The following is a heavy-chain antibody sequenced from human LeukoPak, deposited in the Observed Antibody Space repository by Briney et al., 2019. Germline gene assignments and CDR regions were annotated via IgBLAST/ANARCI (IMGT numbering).Heavy chain of an antibody. Sequence: GGSLRLSCAASGFTFSTYVMSWVRQAPGKGLEWVSGISENGGTTYYADSVRGRFIIFRDNAKNSLYLQMNSLRAEDTAVYYCARDEGLLSPDYWGQGTLVTVSS. J-gene: IGHJ4*02. CDR3: ARDEGLLSPDY. D-gene: IGHD3-10*01. CDR2: ISENGGTT. V-gene: IGHV3-23*01. CDR1: GFTFSTYV.